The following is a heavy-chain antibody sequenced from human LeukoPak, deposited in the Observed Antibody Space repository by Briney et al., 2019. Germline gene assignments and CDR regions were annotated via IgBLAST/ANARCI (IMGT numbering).Heavy chain of an antibody. Sequence: GGSLRLSCAASGFTFSDYWMSWVRQAPGKGLEWVANIKSDESERFYMDSVKGRFTISRDKSKNTVFLEMNSLRTEDTAVYYCAKDRDGGTYAIDYWGRGTLVTVSS. CDR1: GFTFSDYW. CDR3: AKDRDGGTYAIDY. V-gene: IGHV3-7*01. J-gene: IGHJ4*02. D-gene: IGHD5-24*01. CDR2: IKSDESER.